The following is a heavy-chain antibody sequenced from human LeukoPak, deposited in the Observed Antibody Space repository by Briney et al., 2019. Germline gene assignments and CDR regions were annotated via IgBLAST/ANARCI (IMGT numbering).Heavy chain of an antibody. V-gene: IGHV4-59*08. Sequence: SETLSLTCTVSGGSISSYYWSWIRQPPGKGLDWIGYIYYSGSTNYNPSRKSRVTISVDTSKNQFSLKLSSVTAADTAVYYCARQMDTAMVTGHYYYYMDVWGNGTTVTVSS. J-gene: IGHJ6*03. CDR2: IYYSGST. CDR3: ARQMDTAMVTGHYYYYMDV. CDR1: GGSISSYY. D-gene: IGHD5-18*01.